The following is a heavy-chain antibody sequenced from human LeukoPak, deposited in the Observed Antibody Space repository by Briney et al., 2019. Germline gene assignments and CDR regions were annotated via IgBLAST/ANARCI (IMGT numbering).Heavy chain of an antibody. CDR3: ATARRSSGLDFDY. D-gene: IGHD6-19*01. J-gene: IGHJ4*02. V-gene: IGHV1-24*01. CDR2: FDPEDGET. CDR1: GGTFSSYA. Sequence: ASVKVSCKASGGTFSSYAISWVRPAPGQGLEWMGGFDPEDGETIYAQKFQGRVTMTEDTSTDTAYMELSSLRSEDTAVYYCATARRSSGLDFDYWGQGTLVTVSS.